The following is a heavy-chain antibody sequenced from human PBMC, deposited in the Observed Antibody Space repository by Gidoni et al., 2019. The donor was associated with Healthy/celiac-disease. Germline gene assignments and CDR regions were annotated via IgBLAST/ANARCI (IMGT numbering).Heavy chain of an antibody. V-gene: IGHV3-48*04. J-gene: IGHJ4*02. D-gene: IGHD2-2*01. Sequence: EVQLVESGGGLVQPGGSLRLSCAASGFTFSSYSMNWVRQAPGKGLEWVSYISSSSSTIYYADSVKGRFTISRDNAKNSLYLQMNSLRAEDTAVYYCARGGYCSSTSCYEGDYWGQGTLVTVSS. CDR2: ISSSSSTI. CDR1: GFTFSSYS. CDR3: ARGGYCSSTSCYEGDY.